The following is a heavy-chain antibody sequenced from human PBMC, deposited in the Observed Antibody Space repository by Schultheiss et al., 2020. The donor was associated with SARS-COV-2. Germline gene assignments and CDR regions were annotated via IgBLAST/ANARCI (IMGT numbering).Heavy chain of an antibody. CDR1: GVTFSSYS. CDR3: ARDGADTWGYYYYMDV. CDR2: ISSSSSYI. J-gene: IGHJ6*03. Sequence: GESLKISCAASGVTFSSYSMNWVRQAPGKGLEWVSSISSSSSYIYYADSVKGRFTISRDNAKNSLYLQMNSLRAEDTAVYYCARDGADTWGYYYYMDVWGKGTTVTVSS. V-gene: IGHV3-21*01. D-gene: IGHD6-25*01.